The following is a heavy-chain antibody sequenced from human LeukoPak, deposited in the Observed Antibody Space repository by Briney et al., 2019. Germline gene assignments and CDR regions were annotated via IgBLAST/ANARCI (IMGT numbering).Heavy chain of an antibody. V-gene: IGHV1-2*02. J-gene: IGHJ4*02. CDR1: GYTFTGYY. Sequence: ASVKVSCKASGYTFTGYYMHWVRQAPGQGLEWMGWINPNSGGTNHAQKFQGRVTMTRDTSISTAYMELSRLRSDDTAVYYCASLPRGIVVAPFDYWGQGTLVTVSS. CDR3: ASLPRGIVVAPFDY. CDR2: INPNSGGT. D-gene: IGHD3-22*01.